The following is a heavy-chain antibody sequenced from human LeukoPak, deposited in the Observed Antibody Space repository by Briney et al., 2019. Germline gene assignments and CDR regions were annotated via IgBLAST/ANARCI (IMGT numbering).Heavy chain of an antibody. D-gene: IGHD1-1*01. CDR2: IYYSGST. CDR1: GGSISSYY. J-gene: IGHJ6*03. CDR3: ARGGGRYNWKTAYYYYYMDV. Sequence: PSETLSLTCTVSGGSISSYYWSWIRQPPGKGLEWIGYIYYSGSTNYNPSLKSRVTISVDTSKNQFSLKLSSVTAADTAVYYCARGGGRYNWKTAYYYYYMDVWGKGTTVTVSS. V-gene: IGHV4-59*12.